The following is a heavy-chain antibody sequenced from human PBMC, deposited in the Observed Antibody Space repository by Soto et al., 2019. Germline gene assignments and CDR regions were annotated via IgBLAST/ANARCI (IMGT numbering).Heavy chain of an antibody. CDR2: IYPGDSDT. V-gene: IGHV5-51*01. J-gene: IGHJ3*02. D-gene: IGHD3-16*01. CDR3: ARPPVRGSDAFDI. CDR1: GYSFTSYW. Sequence: GESLKISRKGSGYSFTSYWIGWVRQMPGKGLEWMGIIYPGDSDTRYSPSFQGQVTISADKSISTAYLQWSSLKASDTAMYYCARPPVRGSDAFDIWGQGTMVTVSS.